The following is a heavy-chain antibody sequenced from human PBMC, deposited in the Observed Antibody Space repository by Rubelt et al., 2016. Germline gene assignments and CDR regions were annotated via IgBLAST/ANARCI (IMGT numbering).Heavy chain of an antibody. J-gene: IGHJ4*02. Sequence: VQLVESGGGVVQPGGSLRLSCAASEFAFSSSAMHWVRQAPGKGLEWVSYISSSSSTVSYAASVKGRFTISSDNAKNSLYLQMNSLRAEDTAVYHCARGGAARPDYWGQGTLVTVSS. V-gene: IGHV3-48*03. CDR2: ISSSSSTV. D-gene: IGHD6-6*01. CDR3: ARGGAARPDY. CDR1: EFAFSSSA.